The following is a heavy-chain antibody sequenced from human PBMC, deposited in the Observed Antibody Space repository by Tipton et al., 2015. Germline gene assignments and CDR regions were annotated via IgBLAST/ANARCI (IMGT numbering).Heavy chain of an antibody. CDR2: IHNSGNT. CDR3: ARARGRHGGLFDS. CDR1: GGSIGSHF. Sequence: LRLSCTVSGGSIGSHFWSWIRQPPGKGLECIGYIHNSGNTDYNPSLKSRVTISVDTSKTQFSLKMSSVTASDTAVYYCARARGRHGGLFDSWGQGTLVTVSS. D-gene: IGHD4-23*01. J-gene: IGHJ4*02. V-gene: IGHV4-59*11.